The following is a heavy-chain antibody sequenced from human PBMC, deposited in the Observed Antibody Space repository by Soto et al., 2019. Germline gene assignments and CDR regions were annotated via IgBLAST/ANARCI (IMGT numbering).Heavy chain of an antibody. CDR2: INQSGST. Sequence: QVQLQQWGAGLLKPSETLSLTCAVYGGSFSGYYWCWIRQPPGKGLEWIGEINQSGSTNYNPSLKSRVTISVDTSKNQCSRKLSSVTAADTAVYDCARPYSSSGSPFDYWGQGTLVTVSS. CDR1: GGSFSGYY. V-gene: IGHV4-34*01. CDR3: ARPYSSSGSPFDY. J-gene: IGHJ4*02. D-gene: IGHD6-13*01.